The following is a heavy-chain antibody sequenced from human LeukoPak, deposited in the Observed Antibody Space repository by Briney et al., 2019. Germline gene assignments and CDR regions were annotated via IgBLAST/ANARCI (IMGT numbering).Heavy chain of an antibody. J-gene: IGHJ4*02. V-gene: IGHV4-4*02. D-gene: IGHD2-8*01. CDR1: GGSITSTNW. Sequence: PSGTLSLTCGVSGGSITSTNWWSWVRQPPGQGLEWIGEISLSGLTYYNPSLKSRVTMALDKSKNHLSLNLTSVTAADTAVYYCSRENGAFSPFGYWGQGTLVTVPS. CDR3: SRENGAFSPFGY. CDR2: ISLSGLT.